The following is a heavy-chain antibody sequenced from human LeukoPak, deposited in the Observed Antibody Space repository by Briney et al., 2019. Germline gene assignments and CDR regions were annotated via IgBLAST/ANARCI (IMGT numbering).Heavy chain of an antibody. CDR3: ARDARIQLWLLNY. V-gene: IGHV1-2*06. Sequence: GASVKVSCKASGYTFTGYYMHWVRQPPGQGLEWMGRINPNSGGTNYAQKFQGRVTMTRDTSISTAYMELSRLRSDDTAVYYCARDARIQLWLLNYWGQGTLVTVSS. J-gene: IGHJ4*02. D-gene: IGHD5-18*01. CDR1: GYTFTGYY. CDR2: INPNSGGT.